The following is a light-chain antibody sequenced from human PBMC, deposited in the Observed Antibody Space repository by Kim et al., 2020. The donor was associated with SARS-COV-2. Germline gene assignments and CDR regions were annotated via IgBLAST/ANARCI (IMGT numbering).Light chain of an antibody. V-gene: IGKV3-20*01. CDR3: QQYSSSSYT. CDR2: AAS. Sequence: LSPGEKATLSCRASQSVSSSYLVWYQQKPGQAPRLLIYAASSRATGIPDRFSGSGSGTDFTLTISRLEPEDFAVYYCQQYSSSSYTFGQGTKLEI. J-gene: IGKJ2*01. CDR1: QSVSSSY.